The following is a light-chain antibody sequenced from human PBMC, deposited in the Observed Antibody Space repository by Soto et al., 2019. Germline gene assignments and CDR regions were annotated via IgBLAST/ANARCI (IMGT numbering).Light chain of an antibody. Sequence: DIVLTQSRGTLSLSPWPRASRYWRASQSVSSSYAAWHQQTPGQAPRLRIYGASSRASGIPGRISGSGSGADFTLTSSRKEAEDFAVYYCQQYGTSRTFGQGTKVDIK. CDR1: QSVSSSY. V-gene: IGKV3-20*01. J-gene: IGKJ1*01. CDR3: QQYGTSRT. CDR2: GAS.